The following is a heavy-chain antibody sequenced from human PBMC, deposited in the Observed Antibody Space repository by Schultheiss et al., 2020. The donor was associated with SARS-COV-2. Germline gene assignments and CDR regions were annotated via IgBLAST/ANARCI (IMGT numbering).Heavy chain of an antibody. J-gene: IGHJ6*02. V-gene: IGHV3-23*01. CDR1: GFTFSNYA. D-gene: IGHD2-2*01. Sequence: GGSLRLSCAASGFTFSNYAMTWVRQAPGKGLEWLSAISGDGNYIYYADSVTGRFTLSRDNSKNTLYLQMNSLRAEDTAVYYCTRQSLYCSSTSCPRIDYGMDVWGQGTTVTVS. CDR3: TRQSLYCSSTSCPRIDYGMDV. CDR2: ISGDGNYI.